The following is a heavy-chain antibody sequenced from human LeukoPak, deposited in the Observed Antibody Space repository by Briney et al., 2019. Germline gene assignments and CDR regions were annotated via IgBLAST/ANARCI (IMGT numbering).Heavy chain of an antibody. CDR3: ARDDSINDNAFDL. V-gene: IGHV3-33*01. CDR1: GFTFSNYG. Sequence: GRSLRLSCAASGFTFSNYGMHWVRQAPGKGLEWVTIIWSDGSKSHYLDSVKGRFTVSRDNSKNTLYLQMDSLRAEDTAVYYCARDDSINDNAFDLWGQGTVVTVSS. J-gene: IGHJ3*01. D-gene: IGHD2-21*01. CDR2: IWSDGSKS.